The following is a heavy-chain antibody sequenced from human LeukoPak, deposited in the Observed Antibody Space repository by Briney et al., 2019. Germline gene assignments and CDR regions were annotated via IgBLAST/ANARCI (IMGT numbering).Heavy chain of an antibody. CDR3: ARSAAGIGLVWFDP. Sequence: SRTLSLTCTVSGGSISSGSYYWSWIRQPAGKGLEWIGRIYTSGSTNYNPSLKSRVTISVDTSKNQFSLKLSSVTAADTAVYYCARSAAGIGLVWFDPWGQGTLVTVSS. CDR1: GGSISSGSYY. J-gene: IGHJ5*02. V-gene: IGHV4-61*02. D-gene: IGHD6-13*01. CDR2: IYTSGST.